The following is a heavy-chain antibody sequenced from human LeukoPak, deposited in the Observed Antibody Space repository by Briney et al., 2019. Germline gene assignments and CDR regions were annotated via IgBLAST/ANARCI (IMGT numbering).Heavy chain of an antibody. J-gene: IGHJ1*01. V-gene: IGHV3-7*01. CDR2: IKQDGSAK. Sequence: GGSLRLSCAASGFTFSNYWMSWVRQAPGKGLEWVANIKQDGSAKYYVDSVEGRFTISRDNSKSTLYLQMNSLRAEDTAVYYCAKESGSRSYGAYFPHWGQGTLVTVSS. CDR1: GFTFSNYW. D-gene: IGHD6-13*01. CDR3: AKESGSRSYGAYFPH.